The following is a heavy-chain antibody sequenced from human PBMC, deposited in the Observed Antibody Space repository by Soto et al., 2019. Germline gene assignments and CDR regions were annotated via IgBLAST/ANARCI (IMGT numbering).Heavy chain of an antibody. CDR1: GYSFTSHW. D-gene: IGHD2-2*01. V-gene: IGHV5-51*01. J-gene: IGHJ6*02. CDR2: NYPSDSDI. Sequence: GESLKISCKTSGYSFTSHWIAWVRQMPGKGLEWMGINYPSDSDIRYRPSFQGQVTISVDKSISTAYLQWSSLKASDTATYYCARQDYSNYRGGMDVWGQGTTVTVSS. CDR3: ARQDYSNYRGGMDV.